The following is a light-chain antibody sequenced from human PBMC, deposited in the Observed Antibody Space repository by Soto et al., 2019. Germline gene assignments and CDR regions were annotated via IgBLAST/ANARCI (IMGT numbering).Light chain of an antibody. CDR2: EVN. Sequence: QSALTQPASVSGSPGQSITISCTGTSSDFGNYNLVSWYQQHPGKVPKLILFEVNKRPSGVSGRFSGSKSGNTASLTISGLQAEDEADYYCCSFTSSNNHVFGTGTKVTVL. CDR3: CSFTSSNNHV. J-gene: IGLJ1*01. V-gene: IGLV2-23*02. CDR1: SSDFGNYNL.